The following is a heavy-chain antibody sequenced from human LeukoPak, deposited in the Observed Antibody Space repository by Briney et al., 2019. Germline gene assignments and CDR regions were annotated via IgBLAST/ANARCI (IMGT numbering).Heavy chain of an antibody. J-gene: IGHJ4*02. Sequence: LPGGSLRLSCAASGFTFSSYGMHWVRQAPGKGLEYISTISSNGGSTYYANSVKGRFTIPRDNSKNTLYLQMGSLRAEDMAVYYCARTPRERGSGSYPDYWGQGTLVTVSS. CDR3: ARTPRERGSGSYPDY. CDR1: GFTFSSYG. CDR2: ISSNGGST. D-gene: IGHD3-10*01. V-gene: IGHV3-64*01.